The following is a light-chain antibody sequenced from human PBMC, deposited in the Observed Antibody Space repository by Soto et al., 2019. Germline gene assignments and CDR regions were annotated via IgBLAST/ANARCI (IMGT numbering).Light chain of an antibody. V-gene: IGKV1-39*01. J-gene: IGKJ3*01. CDR3: QQSYSTPWVT. CDR2: AAS. CDR1: QSISSY. Sequence: DIQMTQSPSSLSASVGDRVTITCRASQSISSYLNWYQQKPGKAPKLLIYAASSLQSGVPSRFSGSGSGTDFTLTISSLQPEDFATDYCQQSYSTPWVTFGPGTKVDIK.